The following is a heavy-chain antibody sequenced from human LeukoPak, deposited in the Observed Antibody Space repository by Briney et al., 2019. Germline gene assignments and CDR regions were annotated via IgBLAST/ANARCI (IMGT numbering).Heavy chain of an antibody. CDR3: ARDFPMIPVPSTSRNSFDI. D-gene: IGHD6-19*01. J-gene: IGHJ3*02. CDR1: VYTFTDYS. Sequence: ASVKVSCKASVYTFTDYSITWVRQAPGQALEVMGWISTYNGNTNYAQKFKGRVALTTDTSTRTAYMELRSLISDDTAVFYCARDFPMIPVPSTSRNSFDIWGQGTMVTVSS. V-gene: IGHV1-18*01. CDR2: ISTYNGNT.